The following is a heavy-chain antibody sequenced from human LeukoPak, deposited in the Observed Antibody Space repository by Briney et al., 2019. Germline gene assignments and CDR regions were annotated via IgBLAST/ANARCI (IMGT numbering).Heavy chain of an antibody. D-gene: IGHD5-18*01. CDR2: ISYDGSNK. J-gene: IGHJ4*02. CDR3: AKEMAPEGYSYGYDY. CDR1: GFTFSSYA. V-gene: IGHV3-30*04. Sequence: GGSLGLSCAASGFTFSSYAMHWVRQAPGKGLEWVAVISYDGSNKYYADSVKGRFTISRDNSKNTLYLQMNSLRADDTAVYYCAKEMAPEGYSYGYDYWGQGTLVTVSS.